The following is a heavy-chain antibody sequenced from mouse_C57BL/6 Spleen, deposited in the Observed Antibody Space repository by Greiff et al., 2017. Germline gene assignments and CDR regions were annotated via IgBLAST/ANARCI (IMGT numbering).Heavy chain of an antibody. CDR2: IHPNSGST. J-gene: IGHJ3*01. CDR1: GYTFTSYW. D-gene: IGHD1-1*01. V-gene: IGHV1-64*01. CDR3: AEGDYYGSSSPFAY. Sequence: QVQLKESGAELVKPGASVKLSCKASGYTFTSYWMHWVKQRPGQGLEWIGMIHPNSGSTNYNEKFKSKATLTVDKSSSTAYMQLSSLTSEDSAVYYCAEGDYYGSSSPFAYWGQGTLVTVSA.